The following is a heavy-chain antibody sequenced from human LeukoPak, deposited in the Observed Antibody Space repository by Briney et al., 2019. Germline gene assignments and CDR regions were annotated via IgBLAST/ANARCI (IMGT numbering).Heavy chain of an antibody. V-gene: IGHV3-23*01. CDR1: GFTFSSYA. CDR2: ISGSGGST. CDR3: AKITRGYCSGGSCYLWFDP. Sequence: GGSLRLSCAASGFTFSSYAMSWVRQAPGKGLEWVSAISGSGGSTYYADSVKGRFTISRDSSKNTLHLLMTSLKAEDTAVYYCAKITRGYCSGGSCYLWFDPWGQGTLVTVSS. D-gene: IGHD2-15*01. J-gene: IGHJ5*02.